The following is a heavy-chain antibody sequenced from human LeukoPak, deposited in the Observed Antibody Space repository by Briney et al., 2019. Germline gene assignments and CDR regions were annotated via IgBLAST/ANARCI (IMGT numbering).Heavy chain of an antibody. J-gene: IGHJ5*02. CDR3: ASLGTLRS. Sequence: SETLSLTCTVSGDSVSSSSYSWGWIRQPPGKGLEWIASISYSGTNYSNPSLKSRVSISIDTSKNQFSVKLTSVTAADTAMYYCASLGTLRSWGQGTLVTVSS. D-gene: IGHD7-27*01. CDR1: GDSVSSSSYS. V-gene: IGHV4-39*01. CDR2: ISYSGTN.